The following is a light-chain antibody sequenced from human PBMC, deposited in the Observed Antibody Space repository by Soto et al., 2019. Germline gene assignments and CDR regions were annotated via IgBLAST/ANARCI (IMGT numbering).Light chain of an antibody. J-gene: IGKJ4*01. V-gene: IGKV3-20*01. CDR1: QIVSSSY. CDR3: QQYDISPLT. Sequence: EIVLTQSPGTLSLSPGERATLSCRASQIVSSSYLAWYQQKPGQAPRLLIYCASSRATDIPDKFSGSGSGTDFTLTISRLEPEDFAVYYCQQYDISPLTFGGGTKGEIK. CDR2: CAS.